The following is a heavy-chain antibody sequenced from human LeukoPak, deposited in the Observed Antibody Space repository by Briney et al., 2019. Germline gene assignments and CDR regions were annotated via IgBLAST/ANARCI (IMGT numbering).Heavy chain of an antibody. CDR1: GYTLTELS. J-gene: IGHJ6*03. Sequence: GASVKVSCKVSGYTLTELSMHWVRQAPGKGLEWMGGFDHEDGETIYAQKFQGRATMTEDTSTDTAYMELRSLRSEDTAVYYCATSGSDSSGYYYYMDVWGKGTTVTVSS. V-gene: IGHV1-24*01. D-gene: IGHD6-25*01. CDR2: FDHEDGET. CDR3: ATSGSDSSGYYYYMDV.